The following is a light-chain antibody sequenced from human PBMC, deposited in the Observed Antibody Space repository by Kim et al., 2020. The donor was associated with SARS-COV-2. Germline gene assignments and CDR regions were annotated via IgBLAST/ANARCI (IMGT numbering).Light chain of an antibody. Sequence: PGESATLSCRARQSVTSSDLAWYQHKPGQAPRLLIYGASSRATGIADRFSGSGSGTDFTLTISRLEPEDYAVYYCQQYSSSRGTFGGGTKVDIK. CDR1: QSVTSSD. CDR2: GAS. CDR3: QQYSSSRGT. J-gene: IGKJ4*01. V-gene: IGKV3-20*01.